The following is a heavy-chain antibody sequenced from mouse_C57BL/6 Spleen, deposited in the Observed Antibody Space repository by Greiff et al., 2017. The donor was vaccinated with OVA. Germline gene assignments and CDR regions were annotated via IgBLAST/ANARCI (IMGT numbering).Heavy chain of an antibody. CDR3: ARHLGDGYYNAMDY. CDR1: GFTFSSYG. J-gene: IGHJ4*01. V-gene: IGHV5-6*01. CDR2: ISSGGSYT. D-gene: IGHD2-3*01. Sequence: EVQLQESGGDLVKPGGSLKLSCAASGFTFSSYGMSWVRQTPDKRLEWVATISSGGSYTYYPDSVKGRFTISRDNAKNTLYLQMSSLKSEDTAMYYCARHLGDGYYNAMDYWGQGTSVTVSS.